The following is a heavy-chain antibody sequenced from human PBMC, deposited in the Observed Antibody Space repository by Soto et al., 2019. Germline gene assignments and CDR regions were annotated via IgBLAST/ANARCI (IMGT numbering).Heavy chain of an antibody. CDR2: IYASGST. CDR3: ARSAIPRGGWFRP. J-gene: IGHJ5*02. Sequence: SETLSLTCNVSDDSLSTYYWSWIRQPAGKGLEWIGRIYASGSTNYNPSLKGRVSMSVNTSKKQFSLKMISVTAADTAKYYCARSAIPRGGWFRPWGQGVLVTVSS. D-gene: IGHD2-15*01. V-gene: IGHV4-4*07. CDR1: DDSLSTYY.